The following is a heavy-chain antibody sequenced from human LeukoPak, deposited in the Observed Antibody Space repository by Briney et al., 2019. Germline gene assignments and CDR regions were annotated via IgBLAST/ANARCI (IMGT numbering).Heavy chain of an antibody. V-gene: IGHV3-23*01. J-gene: IGHJ4*02. CDR1: GFPLSSYA. Sequence: GGSLRLSCAASGFPLSSYAMSWVRQAPGKGLEWVSATSSRDAGTYYADSVRGRFTISRDNSKNTLYLQMNSLRLEDAAVYFCARAPVTSCRGAYCYPFDYWGQGTQVTVSS. D-gene: IGHD2-21*01. CDR2: TSSRDAGT. CDR3: ARAPVTSCRGAYCYPFDY.